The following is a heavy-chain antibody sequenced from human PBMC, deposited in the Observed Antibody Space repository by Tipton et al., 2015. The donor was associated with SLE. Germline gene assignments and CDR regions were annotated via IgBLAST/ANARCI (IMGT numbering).Heavy chain of an antibody. CDR1: GGSISSYY. CDR3: ARGGFSSGWSHDAFDI. CDR2: IYTSGST. D-gene: IGHD6-19*01. J-gene: IGHJ3*02. Sequence: TLSLTCTVSGGSISSYYWSWIRQPAGKGLEWIGYIYTSGSTNYNPSLKSRVTISVDTSKNQFSLKLSSVTAADTAVYYCARGGFSSGWSHDAFDIWGQGKMVTVSS. V-gene: IGHV4-4*09.